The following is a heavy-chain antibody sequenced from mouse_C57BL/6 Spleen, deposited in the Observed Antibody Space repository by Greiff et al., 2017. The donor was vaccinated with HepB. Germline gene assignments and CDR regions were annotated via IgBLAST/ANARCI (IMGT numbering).Heavy chain of an antibody. V-gene: IGHV1-81*01. CDR1: GYTFTSYG. J-gene: IGHJ4*01. CDR3: ARADFRYAMDY. Sequence: QVQLKESGAELARPGASVKLSCKASGYTFTSYGISWVKQRTGQGLEWIGEIYPRSGNTYYNEKFKGKATLTADKSSSTAYMELRSLTSEDSAVYFCARADFRYAMDYWGQGTSVTVSS. CDR2: IYPRSGNT.